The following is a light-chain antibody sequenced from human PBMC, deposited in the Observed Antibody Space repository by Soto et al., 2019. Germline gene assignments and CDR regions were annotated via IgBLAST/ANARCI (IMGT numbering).Light chain of an antibody. CDR3: QQSYTSPT. V-gene: IGKV1-39*01. CDR1: QTISNY. CDR2: GAS. Sequence: DIPLTQSPSSLCASVGDRVTITCRASQTISNYLNWYQMKPGKAPKLLIYGASSLQNGVPPRLSGSGSGTDFALTIRNLEPEDFASYFCQQSYTSPTFGPGTKVDIK. J-gene: IGKJ3*01.